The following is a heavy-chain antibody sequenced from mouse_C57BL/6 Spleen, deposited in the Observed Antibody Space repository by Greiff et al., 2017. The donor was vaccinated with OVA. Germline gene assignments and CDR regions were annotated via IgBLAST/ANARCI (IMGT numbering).Heavy chain of an antibody. V-gene: IGHV1-54*01. D-gene: IGHD1-1*01. J-gene: IGHJ1*03. Sequence: QVQLQQSGAELVRPGTSVKVSCKASGYAFTNYLIEWVKQRPGQGLEWIGVINPGSGGTNYNEKFKGKATLTADKSSSTAYMQLSSLTSEDSAVYFCASYYGSSYWYFDVWGTGTTVTVSS. CDR3: ASYYGSSYWYFDV. CDR1: GYAFTNYL. CDR2: INPGSGGT.